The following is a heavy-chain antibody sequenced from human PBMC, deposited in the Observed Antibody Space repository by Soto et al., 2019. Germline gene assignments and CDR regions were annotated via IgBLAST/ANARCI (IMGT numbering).Heavy chain of an antibody. CDR2: ISYSGST. V-gene: IGHV4-61*01. CDR1: GGSVSSDNYY. Sequence: SETLSLTCTASGGSVSSDNYYWSWIRQPPGKGLEWIGFISYSGSTNYNPSLKSRVTISVDTSKNQFSLELRSVTAADTAVYYCARDPAPWGQGALVTVSS. J-gene: IGHJ5*02. CDR3: ARDPAP.